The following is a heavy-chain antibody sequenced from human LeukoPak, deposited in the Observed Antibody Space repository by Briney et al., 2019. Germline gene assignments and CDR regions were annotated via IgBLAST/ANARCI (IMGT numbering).Heavy chain of an antibody. V-gene: IGHV3-23*01. J-gene: IGHJ4*02. CDR3: AKRGVVIRVILVGFHKEAYYFDS. D-gene: IGHD3-22*01. CDR1: GITLSNYG. CDR2: ISDSGGNT. Sequence: HPGGSLRLSCAVSGITLSNYGMSWVRQAPGKGLEWVAGISDSGGNTKYADSVKGRFTISRDNPKNTLYLYMNSLRAEDTAVYFCAKRGVVIRVILVGFHKEAYYFDSWGQGALVTVSS.